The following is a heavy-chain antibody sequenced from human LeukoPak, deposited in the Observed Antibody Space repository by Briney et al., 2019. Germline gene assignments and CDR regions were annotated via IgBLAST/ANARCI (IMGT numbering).Heavy chain of an antibody. Sequence: PGGSLRLSCAASGFTFSSYSMNWVRQAPGKGLEWVSSISGTSSYIYYADSVKGRFTISRDNAKNSLYLQMNSLRAEDMAVYYCAREAPRTDFWSGYYFDYWSQGALVTVSS. CDR1: GFTFSSYS. CDR3: AREAPRTDFWSGYYFDY. CDR2: ISGTSSYI. J-gene: IGHJ4*02. D-gene: IGHD3-3*01. V-gene: IGHV3-21*01.